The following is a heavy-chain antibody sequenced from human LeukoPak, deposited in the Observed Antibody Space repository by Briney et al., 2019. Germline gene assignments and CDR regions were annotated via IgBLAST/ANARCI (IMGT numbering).Heavy chain of an antibody. Sequence: PGGSLRLSCAASGFTFSSYGMSWVRQAPGKGLEWVSAISGSGGSTYYADSVKGRFTISRGNSKNTLYLQMNSLRAEDTAVYYCAKHNYYDSSGYSGVDYWGQGTLVTVSS. D-gene: IGHD3-22*01. CDR3: AKHNYYDSSGYSGVDY. CDR1: GFTFSSYG. CDR2: ISGSGGST. J-gene: IGHJ4*02. V-gene: IGHV3-23*01.